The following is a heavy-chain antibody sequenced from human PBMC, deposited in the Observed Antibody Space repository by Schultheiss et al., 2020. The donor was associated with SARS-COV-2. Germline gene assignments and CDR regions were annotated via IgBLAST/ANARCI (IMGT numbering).Heavy chain of an antibody. CDR3: ARHPLLYNRSPLGYFDY. J-gene: IGHJ4*02. Sequence: SETLSLTCTVSGGSISSSSFYWGWIRQPPGKGLEWIGNIYYSGSTYYNPSLKSRVTISVDTSKNQFSLKLSSVTAADTAVYYCARHPLLYNRSPLGYFDYWGQGTLVTVSS. CDR2: IYYSGST. CDR1: GGSISSSSFY. D-gene: IGHD6-13*01. V-gene: IGHV4-39*01.